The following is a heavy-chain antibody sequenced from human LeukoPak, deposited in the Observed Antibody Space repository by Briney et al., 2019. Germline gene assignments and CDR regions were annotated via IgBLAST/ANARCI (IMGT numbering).Heavy chain of an antibody. CDR1: GFTFSSYG. V-gene: IGHV3-30*02. Sequence: GGSLRLSCAASGFTFSSYGMHWVRQAPGKGLEWVAFIRYDGSNKYYADSVKGRFTISRDSSKNTLYLQMNSLRAEDTAVYYCARGAWRWEMATTQFDYWGQGTLVTASS. CDR2: IRYDGSNK. CDR3: ARGAWRWEMATTQFDY. J-gene: IGHJ4*02. D-gene: IGHD5-24*01.